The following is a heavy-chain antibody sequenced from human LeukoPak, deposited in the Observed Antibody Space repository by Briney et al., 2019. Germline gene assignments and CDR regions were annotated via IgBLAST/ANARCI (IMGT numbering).Heavy chain of an antibody. CDR1: GFTFSSSA. V-gene: IGHV1-58*01. J-gene: IGHJ3*02. Sequence: SVKVSCKASGFTFSSSAVQWARQARGQRLEWIGWIVVGSGNTNYAQKFQERVTITRDMSTSTAYMELSSLRSEDTAVYYCAAPSLNDILTGPSGAFDIWGRGTMVTVSS. D-gene: IGHD3-9*01. CDR3: AAPSLNDILTGPSGAFDI. CDR2: IVVGSGNT.